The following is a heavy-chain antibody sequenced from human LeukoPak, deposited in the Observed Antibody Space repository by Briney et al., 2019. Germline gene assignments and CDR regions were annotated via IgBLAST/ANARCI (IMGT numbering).Heavy chain of an antibody. V-gene: IGHV3-48*01. D-gene: IGHD4-23*01. J-gene: IGHJ4*02. CDR2: ISSSSSTI. Sequence: GGSLRLSCAASGFTFSSYSMNWVRQAPGKGLEWVSYISSSSSTIYYADSVKGRFTISRDDSKNTLYLQMNSLRAEDTAVYYCAKSPMGLRWKEGWDYWGQGTLVTVSS. CDR3: AKSPMGLRWKEGWDY. CDR1: GFTFSSYS.